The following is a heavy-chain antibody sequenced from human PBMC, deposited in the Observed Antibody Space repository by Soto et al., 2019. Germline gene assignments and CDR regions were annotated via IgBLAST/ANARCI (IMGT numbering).Heavy chain of an antibody. D-gene: IGHD2-2*01. J-gene: IGHJ6*03. CDR3: AGGYCSSTSCPNSYYYYYMDV. CDR2: IYYSGST. Sequence: SETLSLTCTVSGGSISSYYRSWIRQPPGKGLEWIGYIYYSGSTNYNPSLKSRVTISVDTSKNQFSLKLSSVTAADTAVYYCAGGYCSSTSCPNSYYYYYMDVWGKGTTVTVSS. CDR1: GGSISSYY. V-gene: IGHV4-59*01.